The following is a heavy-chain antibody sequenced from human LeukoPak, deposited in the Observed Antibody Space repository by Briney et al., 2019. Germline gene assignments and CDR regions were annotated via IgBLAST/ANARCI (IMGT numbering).Heavy chain of an antibody. CDR3: ATGSIVGAPAGDYYFVY. Sequence: GASVKVSCKVSGYTLTELSMHWVRQAPGKGLEWMGGFDPEDGETIYAQKFQGRVTMTEDTSTDTAYMELSSLRSEDTAVYYCATGSIVGAPAGDYYFVYWGQGTLVTVSS. V-gene: IGHV1-24*01. CDR2: FDPEDGET. CDR1: GYTLTELS. J-gene: IGHJ4*02. D-gene: IGHD1-26*01.